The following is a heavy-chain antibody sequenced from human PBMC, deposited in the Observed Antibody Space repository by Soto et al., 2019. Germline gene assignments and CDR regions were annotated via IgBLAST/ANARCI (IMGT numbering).Heavy chain of an antibody. D-gene: IGHD1-7*01. J-gene: IGHJ4*02. Sequence: QVQLVQSGAEVKKPGSSVKVSCKASGGTFSSYAISWVRQAPGQWLEWMGGIIPIFGTANYAQKFQGRVTITADESTSTAYMELSSLRSEDTAVYYCARGPRITGTTTLGYWGQGTLVTVSS. CDR3: ARGPRITGTTTLGY. CDR1: GGTFSSYA. CDR2: IIPIFGTA. V-gene: IGHV1-69*13.